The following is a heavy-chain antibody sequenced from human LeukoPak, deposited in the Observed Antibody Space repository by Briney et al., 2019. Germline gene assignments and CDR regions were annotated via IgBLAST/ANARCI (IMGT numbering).Heavy chain of an antibody. D-gene: IGHD1-26*01. V-gene: IGHV3-23*01. CDR2: ISWNSGSI. J-gene: IGHJ4*02. CDR3: AKARRRYSGSYEPYAPFDY. Sequence: GGSLRLSCAASGFTFSSYAMSWVRQAPGKGLEWVSGISWNSGSIGYADSVKGRFTISRDNSKNTLYLQMNSLRAEDTAVYYFAKARRRYSGSYEPYAPFDYWGQGTLVTVSS. CDR1: GFTFSSYA.